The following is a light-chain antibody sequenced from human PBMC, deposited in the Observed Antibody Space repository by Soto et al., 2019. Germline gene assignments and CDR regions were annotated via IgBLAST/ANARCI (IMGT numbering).Light chain of an antibody. CDR3: QQYNNWPQT. Sequence: EIVLTQSPATLSLSPGERATLSCRASQSVSNYVAWYQQKPGQAPRLLIYDASNRATGIPDRFSGSGSGTDFTLTISSLQSEDFAVYYCQQYNNWPQTFGQGTKVDIK. CDR2: DAS. V-gene: IGKV3-11*01. CDR1: QSVSNY. J-gene: IGKJ1*01.